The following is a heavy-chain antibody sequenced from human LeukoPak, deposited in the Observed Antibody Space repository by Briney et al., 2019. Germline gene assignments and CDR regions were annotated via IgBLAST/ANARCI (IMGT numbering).Heavy chain of an antibody. D-gene: IGHD3-10*01. J-gene: IGHJ6*03. CDR2: IYYSGST. V-gene: IGHV4-39*07. CDR3: ARSGIVYSYYYMDV. Sequence: SETLSLTCTVSGGSISSSSYYWGWIRQPPGKGLEWIGSIYYSGSTYYNPSLRSRVTISVDTSKNQFSLKLSSVTAADTAVYYCARSGIVYSYYYMDVWGKETTVTVSS. CDR1: GGSISSSSYY.